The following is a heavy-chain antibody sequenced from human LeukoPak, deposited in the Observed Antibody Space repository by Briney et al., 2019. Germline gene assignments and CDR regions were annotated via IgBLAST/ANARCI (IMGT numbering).Heavy chain of an antibody. CDR2: ISGSGGST. CDR3: ASTPEMATIWYYYYGMDV. V-gene: IGHV3-23*01. Sequence: PGGSLRLSCAASGFTFSSYAMSWVRQAPGKGLEWVSAISGSGGSTYYADSVKGWFTISRDNSKNTLYLQMNSLRAEDTAVYYCASTPEMATIWYYYYGMDVWGQGTTVTVSS. CDR1: GFTFSSYA. J-gene: IGHJ6*02. D-gene: IGHD5-24*01.